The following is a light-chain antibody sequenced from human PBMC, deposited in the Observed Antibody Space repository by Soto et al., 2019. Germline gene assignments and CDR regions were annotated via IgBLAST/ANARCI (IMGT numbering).Light chain of an antibody. J-gene: IGLJ1*01. Sequence: QPPPPAGAPGQSGNISHTGKRREFGGYNYVSWYQQHPGKAPKLLIYEVIKRPSGVPDRFSASKSGNTASLTVSGLQAEDEADYYCSSYAGRNTPYVFGTGTKVTVL. V-gene: IGLV2-8*01. CDR1: RREFGGYNY. CDR3: SSYAGRNTPYV. CDR2: EVI.